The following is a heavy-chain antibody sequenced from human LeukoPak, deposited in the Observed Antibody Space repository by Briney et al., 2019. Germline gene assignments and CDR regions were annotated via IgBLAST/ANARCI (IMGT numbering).Heavy chain of an antibody. J-gene: IGHJ4*02. CDR1: GGTFSSYA. D-gene: IGHD5-18*01. CDR3: VTGGELWSFYFDS. V-gene: IGHV1-69*10. CDR2: IIPSHGKA. Sequence: GASVKVSCKASGGTFSSYAISWVRQAPGQGLEWMGGIIPSHGKANYTQKFQGRVTMTADKSTNTAYMELSNVRSEDRGVCYCVTGGELWSFYFDSWGEGDLVTVS.